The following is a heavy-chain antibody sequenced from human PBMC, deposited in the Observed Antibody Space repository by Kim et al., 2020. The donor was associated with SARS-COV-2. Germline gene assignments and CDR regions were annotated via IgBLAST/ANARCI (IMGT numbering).Heavy chain of an antibody. V-gene: IGHV1-46*01. J-gene: IGHJ5*02. CDR3: ARGSSLGFTRRKGLNWFDP. CDR1: GYTFTSYY. CDR2: INPSGGST. Sequence: ASVKVSCKASGYTFTSYYMHWVRQAPGQGLEWMGIINPSGGSTSYAQKFQGRVTMTRDTSTSTVYMELSSLRSEDTAVYYCARGSSLGFTRRKGLNWFDPWGQGTLVTVSS. D-gene: IGHD3-3*01.